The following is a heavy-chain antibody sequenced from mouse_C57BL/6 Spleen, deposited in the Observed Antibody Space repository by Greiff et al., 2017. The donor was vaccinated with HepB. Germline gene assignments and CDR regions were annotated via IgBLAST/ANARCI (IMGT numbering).Heavy chain of an antibody. CDR2: FYPGSGSI. Sequence: VKLMESGAELVKPGASVKLSCKASGYTFTEYTIHWVKQRSGQGLEWIGWFYPGSGSIKYNEKFKDKATLTADKSSSTVYMELSRLTSEDSAVYFCARPLHYYGSSYNYAMDYWGQGTSVTVSS. J-gene: IGHJ4*01. CDR3: ARPLHYYGSSYNYAMDY. D-gene: IGHD1-1*01. V-gene: IGHV1-62-2*01. CDR1: GYTFTEYT.